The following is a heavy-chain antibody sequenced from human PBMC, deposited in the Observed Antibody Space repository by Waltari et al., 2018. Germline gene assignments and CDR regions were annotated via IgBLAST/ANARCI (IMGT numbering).Heavy chain of an antibody. J-gene: IGHJ4*02. Sequence: EVQLVEYVGGLVQPGGSLRLSGAASGFSFSAYWIGWVRQAPGKGLEWTASIKQHGSEKRYVDSVKGRFTISRDDAKNSMYLQMDSLRAEDTAVYYCARLYDSVTTFDYWGQGVLVTVSS. CDR3: ARLYDSVTTFDY. CDR1: GFSFSAYW. D-gene: IGHD3-22*01. V-gene: IGHV3-7*01. CDR2: IKQHGSEK.